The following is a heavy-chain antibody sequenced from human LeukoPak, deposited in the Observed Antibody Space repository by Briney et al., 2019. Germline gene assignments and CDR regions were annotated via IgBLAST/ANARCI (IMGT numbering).Heavy chain of an antibody. CDR2: INPNSGGT. CDR1: GYTFTDYY. D-gene: IGHD3-9*01. CDR3: AGSKTGSPPEYFEY. Sequence: ASVKVSCKTSGYTFTDYYMYWVRQAPGQGLEWMGWINPNSGGTNYAQKFQGRVTMTRDTSIRTAYMELSSLRSDDTAVYYCAGSKTGSPPEYFEYWGQGTLVTVSS. J-gene: IGHJ1*01. V-gene: IGHV1-2*02.